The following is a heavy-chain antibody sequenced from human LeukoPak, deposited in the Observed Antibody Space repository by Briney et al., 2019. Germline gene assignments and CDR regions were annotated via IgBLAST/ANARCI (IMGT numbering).Heavy chain of an antibody. D-gene: IGHD1-7*01. J-gene: IGHJ3*02. CDR3: ASYNWNYVMAFDI. CDR1: GVSISSYY. Sequence: SETLCLTCTASGVSISSYYWSWIRQPAGKGLEWIGRIHTSGSTNYNHSLKSRVTISVDTSKNQFSLKLSSVTAADTAVYYCASYNWNYVMAFDIWGQGTMVTVSS. V-gene: IGHV4-4*07. CDR2: IHTSGST.